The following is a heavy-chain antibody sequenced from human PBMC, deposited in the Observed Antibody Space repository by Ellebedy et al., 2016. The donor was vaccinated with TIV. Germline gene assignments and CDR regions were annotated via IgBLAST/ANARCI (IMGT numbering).Heavy chain of an antibody. Sequence: GGSLRLSCAASGFNVTINYMSWVRQAPGKGLEWVSVVNRDGGTYYADSLKGRFTISRDLAKNTVFLQIKSLRAEDTAVYYCSRETYNDVDLDLWGIFDMWGQGTLVTASS. CDR3: SRETYNDVDLDLWGIFDM. D-gene: IGHD3-16*01. CDR2: VNRDGGT. V-gene: IGHV3-66*01. J-gene: IGHJ3*02. CDR1: GFNVTINY.